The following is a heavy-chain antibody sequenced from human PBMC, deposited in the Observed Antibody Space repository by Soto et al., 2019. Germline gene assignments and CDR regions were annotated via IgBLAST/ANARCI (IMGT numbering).Heavy chain of an antibody. V-gene: IGHV3-11*01. Sequence: QVQLVESGGGLVKPGGSLRLSCAASGFTFSDYYMSWIRQAPGKGLEWVSYISRSGNIIYYADSVKGRFTISRDNAKNSLYLQMNSLRAEDTAVYFCARGRNGYCSGGSCDHWYFDLWGRGTRVTVSS. D-gene: IGHD2-15*01. CDR1: GFTFSDYY. CDR2: ISRSGNII. CDR3: ARGRNGYCSGGSCDHWYFDL. J-gene: IGHJ2*01.